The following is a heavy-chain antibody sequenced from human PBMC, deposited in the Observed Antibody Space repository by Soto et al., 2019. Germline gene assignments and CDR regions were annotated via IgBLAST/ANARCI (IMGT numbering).Heavy chain of an antibody. CDR1: GFTFSNYG. CDR3: ATDQGVV. J-gene: IGHJ6*02. D-gene: IGHD3-16*01. CDR2: IWYDGSDE. Sequence: QEQLVESGGGVVQPGRSLRLSCAASGFTFSNYGMHWVRQAPGKGLEWVAVIWYDGSDEYYADSVKGRFTIFRDNSKSTLFLQMNSLRAEDTAMYYCATDQGVVWGQGTTVTVSS. V-gene: IGHV3-33*01.